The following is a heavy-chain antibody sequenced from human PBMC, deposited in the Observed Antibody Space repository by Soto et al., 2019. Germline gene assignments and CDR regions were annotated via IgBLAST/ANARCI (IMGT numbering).Heavy chain of an antibody. CDR2: ISYDGSNT. CDR1: GFTFSSFG. D-gene: IGHD6-13*01. J-gene: IGHJ6*02. Sequence: PGGSLRLSCAASGFTFSSFGMHWVRQAPGKGLEWVALISYDGSNTYYADSVKGRFTISRDNSKNTLYVQMNSLRADDTAVYYCAKGVYSTDYYGMDVWGQGTTVTVSS. V-gene: IGHV3-30*18. CDR3: AKGVYSTDYYGMDV.